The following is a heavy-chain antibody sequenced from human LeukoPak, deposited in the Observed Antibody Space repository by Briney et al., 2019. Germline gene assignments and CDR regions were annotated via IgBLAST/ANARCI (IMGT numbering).Heavy chain of an antibody. V-gene: IGHV3-7*01. Sequence: QAGGSLRLSCAASGFTFSRYWMSWVRRVPGKGLEWVANVKQDGSEKYYVDSVKGRFTISRDNAKNSLYLQMNSLRVEDTAVYYCARDGSGWSVYWGQGTLVTVSS. CDR3: ARDGSGWSVY. CDR2: VKQDGSEK. D-gene: IGHD6-19*01. J-gene: IGHJ4*02. CDR1: GFTFSRYW.